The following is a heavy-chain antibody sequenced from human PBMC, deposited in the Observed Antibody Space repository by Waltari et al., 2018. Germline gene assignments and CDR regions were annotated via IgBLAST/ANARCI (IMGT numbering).Heavy chain of an antibody. Sequence: QVXLXXSGAXVKXPGSPVKVSCKAXGGTFSSYTISWVRQAPGQGLEWMGRIIPXLAIAXYAQKFQGRVXITADKSTSTAYMELSSXRSEDTAVXYXARXWAVAGSDYFDXWGQGTLVTVSS. CDR3: ARXWAVAGSDYFDX. V-gene: IGHV1-69*02. J-gene: IGHJ4*02. CDR1: GGTFSSYT. D-gene: IGHD6-19*01. CDR2: IIPXLAIA.